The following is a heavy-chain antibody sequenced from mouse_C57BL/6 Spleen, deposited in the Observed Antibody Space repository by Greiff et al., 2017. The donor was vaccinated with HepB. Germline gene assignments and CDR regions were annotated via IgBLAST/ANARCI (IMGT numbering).Heavy chain of an antibody. V-gene: IGHV5-4*03. CDR1: GFTFSSYA. J-gene: IGHJ1*03. Sequence: VKLVESGGGLVKPGGSLKLSCAASGFTFSSYAMSWVRQTPEKRLEWVATISDGGSYTYYPDNVKGRFTISRDNAKNNLYLQMSHLKSEDTAMYYCASNWRRYWYFDVWGTGTTVTVSS. CDR2: ISDGGSYT. CDR3: ASNWRRYWYFDV. D-gene: IGHD4-1*01.